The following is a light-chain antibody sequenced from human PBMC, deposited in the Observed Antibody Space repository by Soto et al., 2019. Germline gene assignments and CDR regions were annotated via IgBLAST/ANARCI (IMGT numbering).Light chain of an antibody. V-gene: IGKV1-5*03. Sequence: DIQMTQSPSTLSASVGDRVTITCRASQSVSPWLAWYQQKPGKAPDLLIYKVSTLESGVPSRFSGSGSGTEFTLTISSLQPDDSATYYCQHYNSYSTFGQGIKVEIK. CDR2: KVS. CDR1: QSVSPW. CDR3: QHYNSYST. J-gene: IGKJ1*01.